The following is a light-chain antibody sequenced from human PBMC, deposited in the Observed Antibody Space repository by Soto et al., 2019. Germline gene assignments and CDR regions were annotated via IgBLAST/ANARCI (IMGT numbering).Light chain of an antibody. V-gene: IGLV2-23*02. J-gene: IGLJ1*01. Sequence: QSVLTQPASGSGSPGQSITISCTGTSSDVGSYNLVSWYQQHPGKAPKLMIYEVSKRPPGVSNRFSGSKSGNTASLTISGLQAEDEADYYCCSYAGSSTYVFGTGTKVTVL. CDR3: CSYAGSSTYV. CDR1: SSDVGSYNL. CDR2: EVS.